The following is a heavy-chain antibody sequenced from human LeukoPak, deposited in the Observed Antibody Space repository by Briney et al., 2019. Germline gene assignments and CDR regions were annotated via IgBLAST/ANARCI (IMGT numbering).Heavy chain of an antibody. Sequence: GGSLRLSCAASGFTFSSYAMSWVRQSPGKGLEWVSAISGSGGRGGGTFYADSVKGRFTISRDNSKNTMYLQTNSLRAEDTAVYYCAKDSGAAGSGWYGGHFDYWGQGSLLTVSS. D-gene: IGHD6-19*01. J-gene: IGHJ4*02. V-gene: IGHV3-23*01. CDR1: GFTFSSYA. CDR3: AKDSGAAGSGWYGGHFDY. CDR2: ISGSGGRGGGT.